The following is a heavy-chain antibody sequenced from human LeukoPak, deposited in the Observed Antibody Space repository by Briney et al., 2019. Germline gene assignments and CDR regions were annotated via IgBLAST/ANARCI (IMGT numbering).Heavy chain of an antibody. CDR2: ISGSGGST. J-gene: IGHJ3*02. CDR3: AKDLPPFNAFDI. Sequence: GGSLRLSCAASGFTFSSYWMHWVRQAPGKGLEWVSAISGSGGSTYYADSVKGRFTISRDNSKNTLYLQMNSLRAEDTAVYYCAKDLPPFNAFDIWGQGTMVTVSS. V-gene: IGHV3-23*01. CDR1: GFTFSSYW.